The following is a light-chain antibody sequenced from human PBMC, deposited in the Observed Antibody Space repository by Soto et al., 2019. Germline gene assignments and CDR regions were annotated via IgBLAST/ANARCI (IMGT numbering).Light chain of an antibody. V-gene: IGKV1-39*01. J-gene: IGKJ1*01. CDR1: ERVDRY. CDR3: QQTYISPWT. Sequence: DIQMTQSPSSVSAFVGGRVTITCRASERVDRYLNWYQQKPVRAPNLLIYSASNLQSGVPSRFSGSGSGVNFTLTITSLQPEDFATYFCQQTYISPWTFGQGTKVDIK. CDR2: SAS.